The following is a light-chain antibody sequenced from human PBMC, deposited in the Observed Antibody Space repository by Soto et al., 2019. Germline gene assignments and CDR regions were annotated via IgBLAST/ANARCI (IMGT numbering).Light chain of an antibody. CDR1: QGISSA. CDR3: QQFNSYPQVT. CDR2: DAS. Sequence: AIQLTQSPSSLSASVGDRVTITCRASQGISSALAWYQQKPGKAPKLLIYDASSLESGVPSRFGGSGSGTDFTLTINSLQPEDFATYYCQQFNSYPQVTFGGGTKVEIK. V-gene: IGKV1-13*02. J-gene: IGKJ4*01.